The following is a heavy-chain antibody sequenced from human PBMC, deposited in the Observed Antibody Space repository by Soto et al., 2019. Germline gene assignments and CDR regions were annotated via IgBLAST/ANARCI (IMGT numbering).Heavy chain of an antibody. D-gene: IGHD3-22*01. Sequence: GGSLRLSCAASGFTFSDYYMSWIRQAPGKGLEWLSHISDSGSTINYADSVKGRFTISRDNAKKSLYLHMSNLRADDTAVYYCARDTALVASGFFDRWGKGMMVTVSP. CDR1: GFTFSDYY. CDR3: ARDTALVASGFFDR. J-gene: IGHJ5*02. CDR2: ISDSGSTI. V-gene: IGHV3-11*01.